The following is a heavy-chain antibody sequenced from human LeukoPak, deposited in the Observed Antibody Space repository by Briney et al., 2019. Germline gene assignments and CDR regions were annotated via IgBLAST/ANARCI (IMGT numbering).Heavy chain of an antibody. CDR3: AASYCGGDCYSRAPFDP. CDR2: IIPIFGTA. V-gene: IGHV1-69*05. CDR1: GGTFSSYA. D-gene: IGHD2-21*02. J-gene: IGHJ5*02. Sequence: SVKVSXKASGGTFSSYAISWVRQAPGQGLEWMGRIIPIFGTANYAQKFQGRVTITTDESTSTAYMELSSLRSEDTAVYYCAASYCGGDCYSRAPFDPWGQGTLVTVSS.